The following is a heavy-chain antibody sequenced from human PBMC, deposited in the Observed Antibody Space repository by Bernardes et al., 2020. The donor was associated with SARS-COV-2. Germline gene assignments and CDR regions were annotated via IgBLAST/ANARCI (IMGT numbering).Heavy chain of an antibody. CDR1: GGSISSGGYY. J-gene: IGHJ6*02. V-gene: IGHV4-31*03. CDR2: IYYSGST. Sequence: SETLSLTCTVSGGSISSGGYYWSWIRQHPGKGLEWIGYIYYSGSTYYNPSLKSRVTISVDTSKNQFSLKLSPVTAADTAVYYCAREYYYYGMDVWGQGTTVTVSS. CDR3: AREYYYYGMDV.